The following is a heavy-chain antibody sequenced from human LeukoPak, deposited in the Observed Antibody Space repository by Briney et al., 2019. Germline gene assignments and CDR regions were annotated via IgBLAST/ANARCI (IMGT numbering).Heavy chain of an antibody. CDR1: GFTFSSYG. J-gene: IGHJ4*02. D-gene: IGHD3-10*01. Sequence: HPGGSLRLSCEASGFTFSSYGMPWVRRAPGKGLEWMTVISHDGSNKYYVDSVKGRFTISRDNSKSTLYLQMNSLRVEDTAVYYCAKGGYYGSGSFPDFWGQGTLVTVSS. CDR3: AKGGYYGSGSFPDF. V-gene: IGHV3-30*18. CDR2: ISHDGSNK.